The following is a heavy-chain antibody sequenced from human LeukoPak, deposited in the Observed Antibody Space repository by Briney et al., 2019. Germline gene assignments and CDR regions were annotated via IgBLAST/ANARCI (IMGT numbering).Heavy chain of an antibody. CDR2: ISYDGSNK. Sequence: GGSWGLSCAPFGLTFISYALHGFGRAQARGLEWVAVISYDGSNKCYADSVKGRFTISRDNSKNTLYLQMNSLRAEDTAVYYCAKAQVFKWELLTYFDYWGQGTLVTVSS. CDR3: AKAQVFKWELLTYFDY. J-gene: IGHJ4*02. CDR1: GLTFISYA. D-gene: IGHD1-26*01. V-gene: IGHV3-30*18.